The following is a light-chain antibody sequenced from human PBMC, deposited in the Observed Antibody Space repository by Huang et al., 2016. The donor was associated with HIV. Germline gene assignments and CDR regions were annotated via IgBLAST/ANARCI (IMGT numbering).Light chain of an antibody. J-gene: IGKJ2*01. Sequence: DIQMTQSPSSLSASVGDRVTITCRASQSISSYLNWYQQQPGKAPKLLIYAASSLQSWVPSRFSGSGSVTDFTLTISSLQPEDFATYYCQQSYSTLRYTFGQGTKLEIK. V-gene: IGKV1-39*01. CDR3: QQSYSTLRYT. CDR2: AAS. CDR1: QSISSY.